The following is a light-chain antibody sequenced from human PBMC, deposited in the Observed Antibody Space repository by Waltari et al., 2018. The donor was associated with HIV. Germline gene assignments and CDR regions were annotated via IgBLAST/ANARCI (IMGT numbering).Light chain of an antibody. CDR3: SSWDIALNAWV. V-gene: IGLV10-54*01. Sequence: QSGLTQPPSVSKTLRQTATISCTGDSNNIGSQGAAWFQHHHGHPPKLLSYRNDDRPSGVSGKFSASRAGDTAYLSIASLQSEDEADYYCSSWDIALNAWVFGGGTKLTVL. J-gene: IGLJ3*02. CDR2: RND. CDR1: SNNIGSQG.